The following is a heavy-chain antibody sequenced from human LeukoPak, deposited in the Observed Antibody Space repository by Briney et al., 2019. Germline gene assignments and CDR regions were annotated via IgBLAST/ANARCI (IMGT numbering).Heavy chain of an antibody. J-gene: IGHJ5*02. CDR2: ISYDGSNK. Sequence: GGSLRLSCAASGFTFSSYAMHWVRQAPGKGLEWGAVISYDGSNKYYADSVKGRFTISRDNSKNTLYLQMNSLRAEDTAVYYCARASLTYYYDSSGYDSWFDPWGQGTLVTVSS. CDR3: ARASLTYYYDSSGYDSWFDP. D-gene: IGHD3-22*01. CDR1: GFTFSSYA. V-gene: IGHV3-30*04.